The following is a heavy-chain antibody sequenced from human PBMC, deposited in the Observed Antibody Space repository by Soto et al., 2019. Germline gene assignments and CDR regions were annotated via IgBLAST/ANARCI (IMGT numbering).Heavy chain of an antibody. J-gene: IGHJ6*02. D-gene: IGHD3-10*01. CDR3: ARDGEWFGELLPPYYYYGMDV. Sequence: LRLSCAASGFTFSSYWMSWVRQAPGKGLEWVANIKQDGSEKYYVDSVKGRFTISRDNAKNSLYLQMNSLRAEDTAVYYCARDGEWFGELLPPYYYYGMDVWGQGTTVTVSS. CDR2: IKQDGSEK. V-gene: IGHV3-7*03. CDR1: GFTFSSYW.